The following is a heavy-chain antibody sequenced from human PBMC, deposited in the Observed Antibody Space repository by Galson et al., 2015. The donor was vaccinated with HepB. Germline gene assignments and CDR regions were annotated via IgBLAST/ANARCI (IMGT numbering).Heavy chain of an antibody. V-gene: IGHV3-48*02. D-gene: IGHD4-23*01. J-gene: IGHJ4*02. CDR3: ASAQRTPRRGDFDY. CDR1: GFSFSTYS. CDR2: ISSGSSTI. Sequence: SLRLSCAASGFSFSTYSMNWVRQAPGKGLEWVSYISSGSSTIYYADSVKGRFAISRDNAKNSLYLQMNSLRDEDTAVYYCASAQRTPRRGDFDYWGQGTLVTVSS.